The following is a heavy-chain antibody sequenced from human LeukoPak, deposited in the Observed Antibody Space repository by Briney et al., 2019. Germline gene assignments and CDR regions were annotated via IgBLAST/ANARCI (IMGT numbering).Heavy chain of an antibody. V-gene: IGHV3-21*01. CDR3: ARDAFGGVIDYFDY. D-gene: IGHD3-16*02. CDR2: ISSSSSYI. Sequence: PGGSLRLSCAASGFTFSSYSMNWVRQAPGKGLEWVSSISSSSSYIYYADSVKGRFTISRDNAKNSLYLQMNSLRAEDTAVYYCARDAFGGVIDYFDYWGQGTLVTVSS. CDR1: GFTFSSYS. J-gene: IGHJ4*02.